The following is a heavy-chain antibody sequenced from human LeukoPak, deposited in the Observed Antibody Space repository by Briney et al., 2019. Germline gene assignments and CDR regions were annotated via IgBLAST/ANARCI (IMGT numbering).Heavy chain of an antibody. CDR2: MTSDTKTI. J-gene: IGHJ4*02. Sequence: PGGSLRLSCAASGFKFSVYRMNWVRQAPGKGLEWVSYMTSDTKTIYYAVSVQGRFTISRDNVKNSVFLQMDSLRHEDTAVYYCARSVEGSFDYWGQGTLVTVSS. D-gene: IGHD3-3*01. CDR1: GFKFSVYR. V-gene: IGHV3-48*02. CDR3: ARSVEGSFDY.